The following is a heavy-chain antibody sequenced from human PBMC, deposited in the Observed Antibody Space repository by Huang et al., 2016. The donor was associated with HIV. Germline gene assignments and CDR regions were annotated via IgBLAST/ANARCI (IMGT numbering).Heavy chain of an antibody. CDR1: GFSISSYW. CDR2: INSDGSST. D-gene: IGHD3-22*01. V-gene: IGHV3-74*01. Sequence: EVQLVESGGGLVQPGGSLRLSCAASGFSISSYWMHWVRQAPGKGLVWVSRINSDGSSTNYADSVKGRFTISRDNAKNTLYLQMNSLRAEDTAVYYCARDPRIQSWLNFFDYWGQGTLVSVSS. J-gene: IGHJ4*02. CDR3: ARDPRIQSWLNFFDY.